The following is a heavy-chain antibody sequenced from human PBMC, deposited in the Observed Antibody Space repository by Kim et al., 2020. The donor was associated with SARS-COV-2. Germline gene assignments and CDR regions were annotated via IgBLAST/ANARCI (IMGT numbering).Heavy chain of an antibody. CDR3: AREGDSSGWFPDPTPGLENGMDG. J-gene: IGHJ6*02. CDR2: IKQDGSEK. V-gene: IGHV3-7*01. D-gene: IGHD6-19*01. CDR1: GFTFSSYW. Sequence: GGSLRLSCAASGFTFSSYWMSWVRQAPGKGLEWVANIKQDGSEKYYVDSVKGRFTISRDNAKNSLYLQMNSLRAEDTAVYYCAREGDSSGWFPDPTPGLENGMDGWGPGNTGTVPS.